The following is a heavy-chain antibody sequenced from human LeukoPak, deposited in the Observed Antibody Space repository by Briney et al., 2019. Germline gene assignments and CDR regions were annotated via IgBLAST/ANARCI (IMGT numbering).Heavy chain of an antibody. CDR3: ARDLSLDY. J-gene: IGHJ4*02. CDR1: GGSISSGGYY. Sequence: SQTLSLTCTVSGGSISSGGYYWSWIRQPPGKGLEWIGYTYHSGSTYYNPSLKSRVTILVDRSKNQFSLKLSSVTAADTAVYYCARDLSLDYWGQGTLVTVSS. CDR2: TYHSGST. V-gene: IGHV4-30-2*01.